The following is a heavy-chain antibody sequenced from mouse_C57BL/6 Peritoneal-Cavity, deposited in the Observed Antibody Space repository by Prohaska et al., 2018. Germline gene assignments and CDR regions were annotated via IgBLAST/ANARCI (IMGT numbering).Heavy chain of an antibody. CDR2: INPSSGYT. V-gene: IGHV1-4*01. D-gene: IGHD1-1*01. J-gene: IGHJ2*01. CDR1: GYTFTSYT. CDR3: ARSDITTVVADY. Sequence: MSCKASGYTFTSYTMHWVQQRPGQGLEWIGYINPSSGYTKYNQKCKDKATLTADKSASTAYMQLSSQTSEDSAGDYCARSDITTVVADYWGQGTTLTVSS.